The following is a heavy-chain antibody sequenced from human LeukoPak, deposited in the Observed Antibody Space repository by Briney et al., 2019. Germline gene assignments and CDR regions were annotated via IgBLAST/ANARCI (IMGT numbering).Heavy chain of an antibody. D-gene: IGHD3-9*01. CDR3: ARVRYFDWLLTGGLFDY. CDR2: INPSGGST. Sequence: ASVKVSCKSSGYTCTIYYMHWVRQAPGQGREWMGIINPSGGSTSYAQKFQGRVTMTRGTSTSTVYMELSSLRSEDTAVYYCARVRYFDWLLTGGLFDYWGKGTLVTVSS. CDR1: GYTCTIYY. V-gene: IGHV1-46*01. J-gene: IGHJ4*02.